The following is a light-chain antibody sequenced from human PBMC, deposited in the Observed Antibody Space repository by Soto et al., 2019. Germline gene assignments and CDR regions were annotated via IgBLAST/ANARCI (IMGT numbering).Light chain of an antibody. J-gene: IGKJ1*01. V-gene: IGKV3-20*01. CDR2: GAS. CDR3: QQYNTSAPRT. CDR1: QSISSND. Sequence: EIVMTQSPATLSLSPGDRATLSCRASQSISSNDLAWYQQQPGQAPRLLIYGASIRVTGIPERFSGSGSATNFTLTITSMEPEDFAAYYCQQYNTSAPRTFGHGTKVEIK.